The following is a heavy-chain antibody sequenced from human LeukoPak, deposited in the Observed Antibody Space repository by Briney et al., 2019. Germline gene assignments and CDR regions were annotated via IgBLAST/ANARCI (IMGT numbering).Heavy chain of an antibody. J-gene: IGHJ5*02. CDR3: ARDPRNVGLAP. V-gene: IGHV3-74*01. Sequence: GGSLRLSCVASGFSLSGYWMYWVRQAPGKGLMYISRNNGDGSTTNYADVVKGRFTMSRDNVKNTLYLQMNSLRVEDTAVYYCARDPRNVGLAPWGQGTLDTVSS. D-gene: IGHD2-15*01. CDR1: GFSLSGYW. CDR2: NNGDGSTT.